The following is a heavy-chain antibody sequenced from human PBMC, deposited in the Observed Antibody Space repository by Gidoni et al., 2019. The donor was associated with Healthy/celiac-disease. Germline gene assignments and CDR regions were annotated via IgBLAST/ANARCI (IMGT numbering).Heavy chain of an antibody. J-gene: IGHJ6*03. CDR3: ARDRLLVVATIWPLYMDV. Sequence: GSLRLSCAASGFTFSDYYMSWIRQAPVKGLEWVSYISSSGSTIYYADSVKGRFTISRDNAKNSLYLQMNSLRAEDTAVYYCARDRLLVVATIWPLYMDVWGKGTTVTVSS. CDR2: ISSSGSTI. D-gene: IGHD5-12*01. V-gene: IGHV3-11*01. CDR1: GFTFSDYY.